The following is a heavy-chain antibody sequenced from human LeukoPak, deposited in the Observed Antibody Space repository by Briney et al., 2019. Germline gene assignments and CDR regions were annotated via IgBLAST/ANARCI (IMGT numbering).Heavy chain of an antibody. CDR3: AREISRFGI. D-gene: IGHD3-16*01. Sequence: PGGSLRLSCAASGFTVSSNYMSWVRQAPGKGLEWFSSIYIGGSTYYADSVKGRFTISRDNPNNTLYLQMHSLRAEDTAVYYCAREISRFGIWGQGTLVTVSS. J-gene: IGHJ4*02. CDR1: GFTVSSNY. CDR2: IYIGGST. V-gene: IGHV3-66*01.